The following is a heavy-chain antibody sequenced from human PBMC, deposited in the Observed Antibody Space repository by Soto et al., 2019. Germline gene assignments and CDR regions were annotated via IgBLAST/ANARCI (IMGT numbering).Heavy chain of an antibody. Sequence: GGSLRLSGAASGFTFSSYSISWVRQAPWKGLEWVSAISGSGVSTYYADSVKGRFTISRDNSKNTLYLQMNSLRAEDTAVYYCARSGHNSNLLDYCGQGTPVAFSS. CDR3: ARSGHNSNLLDY. CDR1: GFTFSSYS. CDR2: ISGSGVST. D-gene: IGHD1-1*01. J-gene: IGHJ4*02. V-gene: IGHV3-23*01.